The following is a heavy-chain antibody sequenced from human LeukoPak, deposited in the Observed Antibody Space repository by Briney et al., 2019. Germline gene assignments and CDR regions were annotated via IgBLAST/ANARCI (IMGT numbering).Heavy chain of an antibody. CDR2: ISYDGSNK. J-gene: IGHJ4*02. V-gene: IGHV3-30*04. CDR3: ARGDQDFDF. D-gene: IGHD5-24*01. Sequence: PGGSLRLSCAASGFTLSSYAMHWVRQAPGKGLEWVAVISYDGSNKYYADSVKGRFTISRDNSKNTLYLQLNSLRAEDTAVYYCARGDQDFDFWGQGTLVTVSS. CDR1: GFTLSSYA.